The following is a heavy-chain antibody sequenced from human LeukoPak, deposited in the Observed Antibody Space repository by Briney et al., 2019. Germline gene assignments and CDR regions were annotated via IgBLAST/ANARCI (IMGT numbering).Heavy chain of an antibody. Sequence: GGSLRLSCAASGFTFSSYWMSWVRQAPGKGLEWVANIKQDGSEKYYVDSVKGRFTISRDNSKNTLYLQMNSLRAEDTAVYYCAREDGGTSGWVTVDYWGQGTLVTVSS. D-gene: IGHD4-23*01. J-gene: IGHJ4*02. CDR3: AREDGGTSGWVTVDY. V-gene: IGHV3-7*03. CDR2: IKQDGSEK. CDR1: GFTFSSYW.